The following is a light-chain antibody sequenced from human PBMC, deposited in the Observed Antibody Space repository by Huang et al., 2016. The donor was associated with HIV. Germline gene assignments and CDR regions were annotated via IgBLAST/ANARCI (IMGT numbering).Light chain of an antibody. Sequence: EIVMTQSPATLSVAPGEKVTLSCRASQTLNSYLAGYQQRPGQAHRLLMYDASTRATDFPAGFSGSGSGTEFTLTISSLQSEDFAVYYCQQYKDWPLTFGGGTKVEIK. J-gene: IGKJ4*01. V-gene: IGKV3-15*01. CDR2: DAS. CDR3: QQYKDWPLT. CDR1: QTLNSY.